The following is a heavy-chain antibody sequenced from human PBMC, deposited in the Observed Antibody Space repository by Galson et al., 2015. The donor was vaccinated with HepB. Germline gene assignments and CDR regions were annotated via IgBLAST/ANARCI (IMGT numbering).Heavy chain of an antibody. CDR3: ARDNGYYDSSGYSPRAYYYYYGMDV. J-gene: IGHJ6*02. V-gene: IGHV1-18*04. CDR1: GYTFTSYG. Sequence: SVKVSCKASGYTFTSYGISWVRQAPGQGLEWMGWISAYNGNTNYAQKLQGRVTMTTDTSTSTAYMELRSLRSDDTAVYYCARDNGYYDSSGYSPRAYYYYYGMDVWGQGTTVTVSS. CDR2: ISAYNGNT. D-gene: IGHD3-22*01.